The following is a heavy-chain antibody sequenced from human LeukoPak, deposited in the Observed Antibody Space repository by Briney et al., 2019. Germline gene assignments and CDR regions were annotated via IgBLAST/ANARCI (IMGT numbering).Heavy chain of an antibody. J-gene: IGHJ4*02. CDR1: GFPFSSYA. CDR2: IAGSDGFT. Sequence: GGSLRLSCAASGFPFSSYAMNWVRQAPGKGLEWVSVIAGSDGFTQYADSVKGRFTISRDNSKDTVYLQMNRLRVEDTALYYCVRSLDYWGQGTLVTVSS. V-gene: IGHV3-23*01. CDR3: VRSLDY.